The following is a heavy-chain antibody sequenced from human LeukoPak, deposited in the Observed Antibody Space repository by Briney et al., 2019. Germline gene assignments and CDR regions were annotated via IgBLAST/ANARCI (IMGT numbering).Heavy chain of an antibody. Sequence: GCLRLSYAASGFTFNNYWMRWVRQARGKGLEGVAGISPDGSDDHHMDAVQGRVTISRDNAENTLFLHMNSLRAEDTAVYYCARLMGGVTTYDYWGQGTLVTVSS. J-gene: IGHJ4*02. CDR1: GFTFNNYW. V-gene: IGHV3-7*01. D-gene: IGHD4-11*01. CDR2: ISPDGSDD. CDR3: ARLMGGVTTYDY.